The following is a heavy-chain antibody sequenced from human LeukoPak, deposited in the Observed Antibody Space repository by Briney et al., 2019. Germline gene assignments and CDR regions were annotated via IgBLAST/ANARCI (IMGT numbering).Heavy chain of an antibody. V-gene: IGHV3-33*01. D-gene: IGHD3-16*01. CDR2: IWHDASHT. CDR1: GFSFSTYA. J-gene: IGHJ4*02. Sequence: GGSLRLCCAASGFSFSTYAMHWDRQAPGKGLEWVALIWHDASHTFYTDSVKGRFTISRDNSKNTVYLQMNSLGGEDTAVYYCAGQIVGLGRYPDYWGQGTLVTVSS. CDR3: AGQIVGLGRYPDY.